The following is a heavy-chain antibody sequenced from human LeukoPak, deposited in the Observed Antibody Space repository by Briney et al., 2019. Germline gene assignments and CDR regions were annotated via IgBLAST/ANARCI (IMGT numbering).Heavy chain of an antibody. CDR2: IYPGDSDT. D-gene: IGHD6-13*01. CDR1: GYSFTSYW. V-gene: IGHV5-51*01. Sequence: GESLKISCKGSGYSFTSYWIGWVRQMPGKGLGWMGIIYPGDSDTRYSPSFQGQVTISADKSISTAYLQWSSLKASDTAMYYCARLEGRSLDSSSWTWFDPWGQGTLVTVSS. J-gene: IGHJ5*02. CDR3: ARLEGRSLDSSSWTWFDP.